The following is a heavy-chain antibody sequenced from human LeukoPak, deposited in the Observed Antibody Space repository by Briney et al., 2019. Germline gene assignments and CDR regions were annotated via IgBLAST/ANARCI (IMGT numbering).Heavy chain of an antibody. CDR2: ISSSSAHI. J-gene: IGHJ4*02. CDR1: GVTFSSYS. CDR3: ARDIGGSYTAIDY. V-gene: IGHV3-21*01. D-gene: IGHD1-26*01. Sequence: PGRSLRLSCAVSGVTFSSYSMSWVRHGPGGGLEWVSFISSSSAHINYADSVKGRFTISRDNPRTTLYLQMNSLRAEDTAVYYCARDIGGSYTAIDYWGQGTLVTVSS.